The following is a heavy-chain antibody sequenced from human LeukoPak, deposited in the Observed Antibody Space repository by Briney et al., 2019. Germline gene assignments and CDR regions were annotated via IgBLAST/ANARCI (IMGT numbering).Heavy chain of an antibody. V-gene: IGHV1-24*01. J-gene: IGHJ5*02. CDR1: GYTLTELS. Sequence: ASVKVSCKVSGYTLTELSMHWVRQAPGKGLEWMGGFDPEDGETIYAQKFQGRVTMTEDTSTDTAYMELSSLRSEDTAVYYCATLYYYGSGSRRWFDPWGQGTLVTVSS. CDR3: ATLYYYGSGSRRWFDP. CDR2: FDPEDGET. D-gene: IGHD3-10*01.